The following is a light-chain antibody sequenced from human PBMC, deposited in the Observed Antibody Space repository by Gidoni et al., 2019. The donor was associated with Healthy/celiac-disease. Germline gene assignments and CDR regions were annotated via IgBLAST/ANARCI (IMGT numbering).Light chain of an antibody. V-gene: IGKV3-11*01. J-gene: IGKJ4*01. CDR3: QQRSNWPLT. CDR1: QSVSSY. CDR2: DAS. Sequence: EIVLTQSPATLSLSPGQRATLSCRASQSVSSYLAWYQQTPGQAPRLLIYDASNRASGIPARFSGIGSVTDFTLTISSLEPEDFAVYYWQQRSNWPLTFGGGTKVEIK.